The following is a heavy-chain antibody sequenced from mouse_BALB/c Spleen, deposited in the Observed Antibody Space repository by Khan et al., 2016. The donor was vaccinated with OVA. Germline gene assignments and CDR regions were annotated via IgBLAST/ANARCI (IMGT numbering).Heavy chain of an antibody. CDR3: ARRTKGYTMDY. D-gene: IGHD2-14*01. CDR2: INPRSGYS. Sequence: QVQLQQSGAELARPGASVKMSCKASGYTFTSHTMHWIMQSPGQGLEWIGYINPRSGYSNYNQKFNDKATLTADKSSSTAYMQLSSLTSEDSAVYYCARRTKGYTMDYWGQGTSVTVSS. J-gene: IGHJ4*01. V-gene: IGHV1-4*01. CDR1: GYTFTSHT.